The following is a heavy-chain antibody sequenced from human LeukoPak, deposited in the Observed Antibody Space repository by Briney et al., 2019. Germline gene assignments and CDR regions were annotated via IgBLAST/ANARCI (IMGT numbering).Heavy chain of an antibody. Sequence: GGSLRLSCAASGFTFSSYGMHWVRQAPGKGLEWVTFIRDDGSNKYYADSVKGRFIISRDDSKNTLYVQMNSLRAEDTAVYYCAKDASGYEFDYWGQGTLVTVSS. D-gene: IGHD5-12*01. J-gene: IGHJ4*02. CDR3: AKDASGYEFDY. CDR1: GFTFSSYG. V-gene: IGHV3-30*02. CDR2: IRDDGSNK.